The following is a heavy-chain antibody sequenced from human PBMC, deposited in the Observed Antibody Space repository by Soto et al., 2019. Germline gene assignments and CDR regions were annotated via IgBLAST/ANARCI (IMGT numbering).Heavy chain of an antibody. CDR2: INAGNGNT. CDR1: GYTFTSYA. J-gene: IGHJ6*02. V-gene: IGHV1-3*01. D-gene: IGHD6-13*01. CDR3: AAAAAGTERGYYYYGMDV. Sequence: QVQLVQSGAEVKKPGASVKVSCKASGYTFTSYAMHWVRQAPGQRLEWMGWINAGNGNTKYSQKFQGRVTITRDTSASTAYMKLSSLRSEDTAVYYCAAAAAGTERGYYYYGMDVWGQGTTVTVSS.